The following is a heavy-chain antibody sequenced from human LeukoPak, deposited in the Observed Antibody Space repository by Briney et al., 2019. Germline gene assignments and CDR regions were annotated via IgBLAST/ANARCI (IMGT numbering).Heavy chain of an antibody. Sequence: GASVKVSCKASGYTFTGYYMHGVRQAPGQGLEWMGWINPNSGGPNYAQKFQGSVTMTRDTSISTDYMELSRLRSDDTAVYYCAKKYCSGSSCYSNWFDPWGQGTLVTVSS. CDR3: AKKYCSGSSCYSNWFDP. D-gene: IGHD2-15*01. V-gene: IGHV1-2*02. CDR1: GYTFTGYY. CDR2: INPNSGGP. J-gene: IGHJ5*02.